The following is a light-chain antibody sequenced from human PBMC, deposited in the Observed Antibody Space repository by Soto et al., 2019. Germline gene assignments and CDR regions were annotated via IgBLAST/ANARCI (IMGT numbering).Light chain of an antibody. V-gene: IGLV2-11*01. CDR1: SSDVGGYNY. CDR3: CSYGGGYTWV. Sequence: SVLTQPRSVSGSPGQSVTISCIGTSSDVGGYNYVSWYQHLPGKAPKLIIYDVFKRPSGVPDRFSGSNSGNTASLTISGLQAEDEADYYCCSYGGGYTWVFDAGTKLTVL. CDR2: DVF. J-gene: IGLJ3*02.